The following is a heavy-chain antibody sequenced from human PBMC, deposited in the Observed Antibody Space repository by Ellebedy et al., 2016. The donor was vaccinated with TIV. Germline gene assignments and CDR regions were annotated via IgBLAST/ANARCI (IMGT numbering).Heavy chain of an antibody. CDR3: ARPRLAVGATPLGY. CDR2: ISYDGGRT. J-gene: IGHJ4*02. Sequence: GGSLRLSCAVSGFTFSTYAMHWVRQAPGKGLEYVSAISYDGGRTYYANSVKGRFIISRDNSKNTLYLQMGSLRADDMAVYYCARPRLAVGATPLGYWGQGTQVTVSS. D-gene: IGHD1-26*01. V-gene: IGHV3-64*01. CDR1: GFTFSTYA.